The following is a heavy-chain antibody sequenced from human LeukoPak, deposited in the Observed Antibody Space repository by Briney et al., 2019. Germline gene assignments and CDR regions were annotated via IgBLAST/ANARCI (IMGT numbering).Heavy chain of an antibody. V-gene: IGHV3-23*01. Sequence: GGSLRLSCAASGFTFSNYAMSWVRQAPGKGLEWVSAISGSGGSTNYADSVKGRFTISRDNSKNTLYLQMNSLRAEDTAVYYCAKDAAGSGSYGFDYWGQGTLVTVSP. D-gene: IGHD3-10*01. J-gene: IGHJ4*02. CDR1: GFTFSNYA. CDR3: AKDAAGSGSYGFDY. CDR2: ISGSGGST.